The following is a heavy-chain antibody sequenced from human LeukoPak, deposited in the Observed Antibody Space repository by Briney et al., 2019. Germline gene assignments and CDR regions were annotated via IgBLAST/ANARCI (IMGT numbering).Heavy chain of an antibody. CDR3: ARGYSSSWLGYFDY. D-gene: IGHD6-13*01. J-gene: IGHJ4*02. CDR1: GFTFSSYG. V-gene: IGHV3-30*03. Sequence: QPGGSLRLSCAVSGFTFSSYGIHWVRQAPGKGLEWVAVVSSDGSIKYNADSVKGRFTISRDTSKNTVYLQMNSLGAEDAAFYYCARGYSSSWLGYFDYWGQGTLVTVSS. CDR2: VSSDGSIK.